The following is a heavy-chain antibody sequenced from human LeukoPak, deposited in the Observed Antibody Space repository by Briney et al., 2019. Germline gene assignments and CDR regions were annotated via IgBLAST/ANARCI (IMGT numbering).Heavy chain of an antibody. CDR1: GYSISSGYY. D-gene: IGHD2-15*01. V-gene: IGHV4-38-2*02. Sequence: SETLSLTCTVSGYSISSGYYWGWIRQPPGKGLEWIGSIYHSGSTYYNPSLKSRVTISVDTSKNQFSLKLSSVTAADTAVYYCARGYCSGGSCYSYYYCNYMDVWGKGTTVTVSS. CDR2: IYHSGST. J-gene: IGHJ6*03. CDR3: ARGYCSGGSCYSYYYCNYMDV.